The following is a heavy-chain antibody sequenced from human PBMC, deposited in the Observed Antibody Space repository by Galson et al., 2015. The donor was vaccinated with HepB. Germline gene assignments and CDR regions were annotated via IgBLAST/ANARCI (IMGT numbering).Heavy chain of an antibody. J-gene: IGHJ6*02. V-gene: IGHV3-23*01. CDR2: SGGFGGKT. Sequence: SLRLSCAGSGVMFNMSDMSWVRQAPGKGLEWVSTSGGFGGKTHYADSVKDRFSISRDNSKNTLYLQMDSLGAEDTALYYCANVGETLGKYGMDVWGQGTTVIVSS. CDR1: GVMFNMSD. CDR3: ANVGETLGKYGMDV. D-gene: IGHD1-26*01.